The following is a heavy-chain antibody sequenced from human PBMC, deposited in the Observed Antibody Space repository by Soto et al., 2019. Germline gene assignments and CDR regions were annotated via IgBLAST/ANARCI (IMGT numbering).Heavy chain of an antibody. CDR2: INAGNGNT. Sequence: SVKVSCKASGYTFTNYAMHCLRQAPGQRLEWMGWINAGNGNTKYSQRFQGRVTITRDTSASTAYMELSSLRSEDTAVYYCARGSDYDILTGPTRPLDYRGQGTLVTVSS. CDR3: ARGSDYDILTGPTRPLDY. V-gene: IGHV1-3*01. D-gene: IGHD3-9*01. J-gene: IGHJ4*02. CDR1: GYTFTNYA.